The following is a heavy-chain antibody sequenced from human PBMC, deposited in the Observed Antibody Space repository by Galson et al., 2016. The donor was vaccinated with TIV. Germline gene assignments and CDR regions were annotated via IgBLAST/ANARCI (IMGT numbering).Heavy chain of an antibody. Sequence: TLSLTCTVSGGSISNSGYYWSWIRQPPGKGLEWIGYRYHGGSTYCNPSLKSRVTISLDTSKNQISLMLSSVTAADTAVYFCARVTLHYYDSSGFSSYFDYWGQGTLVTVSS. CDR1: GGSISNSGYY. CDR2: RYHGGST. J-gene: IGHJ4*02. V-gene: IGHV4-30-2*01. CDR3: ARVTLHYYDSSGFSSYFDY. D-gene: IGHD3-22*01.